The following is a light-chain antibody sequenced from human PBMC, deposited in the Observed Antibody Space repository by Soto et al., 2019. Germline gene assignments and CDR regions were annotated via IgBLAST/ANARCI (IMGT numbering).Light chain of an antibody. Sequence: EIVLTQSPGTLSLSPGERATLSCRASQSVSSSYLAWYQQKPGQAPRLLIYGASSRATGIPDRFSGSGSGTDFTLTISRLEPEDFAVYYCQQYGSSSFHVAFGQGTKVEIK. CDR3: QQYGSSSFHVA. J-gene: IGKJ1*01. V-gene: IGKV3-20*01. CDR2: GAS. CDR1: QSVSSSY.